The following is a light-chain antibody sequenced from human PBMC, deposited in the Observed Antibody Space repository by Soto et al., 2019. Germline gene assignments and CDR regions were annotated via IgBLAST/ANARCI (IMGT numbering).Light chain of an antibody. CDR2: SNN. V-gene: IGLV1-44*01. Sequence: QSALTQPPSASGTPGQRVTISCSGSSSNFGSNTVNWYRQLPGTAPKLLIYSNNQRPSGVPDGFSGSKSGTSASLAISGLQSEDEADYYCAAWDDSLNASYVFGTGTKVTVL. J-gene: IGLJ1*01. CDR3: AAWDDSLNASYV. CDR1: SSNFGSNT.